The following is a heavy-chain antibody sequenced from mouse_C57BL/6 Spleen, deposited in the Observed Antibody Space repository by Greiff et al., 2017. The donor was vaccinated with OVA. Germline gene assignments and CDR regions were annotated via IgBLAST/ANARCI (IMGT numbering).Heavy chain of an antibody. Sequence: EVKVEESGGGLVQPGGSMKLSCVASGFTFSNYWMNWVRQSPEKGLEWVAQIRLKSDNYATHYAESVKGRFTISRDDSKSSVYLQMNNLRAEDTGIYYCTGLLGSSFFAYWGQGTLVTVSA. CDR3: TGLLGSSFFAY. CDR1: GFTFSNYW. V-gene: IGHV6-3*01. CDR2: IRLKSDNYAT. D-gene: IGHD1-1*01. J-gene: IGHJ3*01.